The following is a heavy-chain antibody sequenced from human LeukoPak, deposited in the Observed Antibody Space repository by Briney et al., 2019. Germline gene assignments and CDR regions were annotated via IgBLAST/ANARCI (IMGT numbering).Heavy chain of an antibody. CDR3: ARDQFTVVVVASTPLNWFDP. CDR2: ISGSGGST. CDR1: GFTFRSYA. D-gene: IGHD2-15*01. J-gene: IGHJ5*02. Sequence: PGGSLRLSCAASGFTFRSYAMSWVRQAPGKGLEWVSAISGSGGSTYYADSVKGRFTISRDNSKNTLYLQMNSLRAEDTAVYYCARDQFTVVVVASTPLNWFDPWGQGTLVTVSS. V-gene: IGHV3-23*01.